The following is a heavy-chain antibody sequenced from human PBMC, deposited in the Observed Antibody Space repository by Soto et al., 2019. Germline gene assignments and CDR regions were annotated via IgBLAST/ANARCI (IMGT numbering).Heavy chain of an antibody. J-gene: IGHJ4*02. CDR2: ISWNSGSI. CDR3: AKDSVAGRTGPSPGFDY. D-gene: IGHD6-19*01. V-gene: IGHV3-9*01. CDR1: GFTFDDYA. Sequence: GGSLRLSCAASGFTFDDYAMHWVRQAPGKGLEWVSGISWNSGSIGYADSVKGRFTISRDNAKNSLYLQMNSLRAEDTALYYCAKDSVAGRTGPSPGFDYWGQGTLVTVSS.